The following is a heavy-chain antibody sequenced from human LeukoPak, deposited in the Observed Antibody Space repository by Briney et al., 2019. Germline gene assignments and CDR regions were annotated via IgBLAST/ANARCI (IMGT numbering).Heavy chain of an antibody. CDR1: GSTLTELS. J-gene: IGHJ4*02. CDR2: FDPEDGET. D-gene: IGHD3-22*01. CDR3: ATLYDSTRTFDY. V-gene: IGHV1-24*01. Sequence: ASVKVSCKVSGSTLTELSMHWVRQAPGKGLEWKGGFDPEDGETIYAQKFQGRVTMTEDTSTDTAYMELSSLRSEDTAVYYCATLYDSTRTFDYWGQGTLVTVSS.